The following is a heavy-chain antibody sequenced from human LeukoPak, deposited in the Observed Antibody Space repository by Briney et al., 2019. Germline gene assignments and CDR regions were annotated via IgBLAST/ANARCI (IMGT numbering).Heavy chain of an antibody. CDR1: GFTFSSYE. CDR2: ISSSGSTI. V-gene: IGHV3-48*03. CDR3: ARGHDYGDYYYYYYYMDV. Sequence: GGSLRPSCAASGFTFSSYEMNWVRQAPGKGLEWVSYISSSGSTIYYADSVKGRFTISRDNAKNSLYLQMNSLRAEDTAVYYCARGHDYGDYYYYYYYMDVWGKGTTVTISS. J-gene: IGHJ6*03. D-gene: IGHD4-17*01.